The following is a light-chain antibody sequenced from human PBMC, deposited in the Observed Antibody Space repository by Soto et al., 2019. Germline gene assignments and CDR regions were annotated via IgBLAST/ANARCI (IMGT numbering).Light chain of an antibody. CDR2: GAS. J-gene: IGKJ5*01. CDR1: QTVSSSF. CDR3: QQYSSSVT. Sequence: IVLTQSPGTLSLSPGEKATLSCRDSQTVSSSFLAWYQQKPGQAPRLLIYGASSRATGIPDRFSGSGSGTDFTLTISRLELEDFAGYYCQQYSSSVTFGQGTRLEIK. V-gene: IGKV3-20*01.